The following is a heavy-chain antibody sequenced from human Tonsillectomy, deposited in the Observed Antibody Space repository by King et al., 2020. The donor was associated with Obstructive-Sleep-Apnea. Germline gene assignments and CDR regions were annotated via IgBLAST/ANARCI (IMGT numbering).Heavy chain of an antibody. D-gene: IGHD2-15*01. V-gene: IGHV3-30*04. CDR1: GFTFSTYA. CDR3: VRALGYCSGGSCYLEYFDL. Sequence: VQLVESGGGVVQPGRSLRLSCAASGFTFSTYAMHWVRQAPGKGLEWVAVISDDGSNKYYADSVKGRFTISRDNSKKTLDLQMNSLRAEDTAVYYCVRALGYCSGGSCYLEYFDLWGRGTLVTVSS. CDR2: ISDDGSNK. J-gene: IGHJ2*01.